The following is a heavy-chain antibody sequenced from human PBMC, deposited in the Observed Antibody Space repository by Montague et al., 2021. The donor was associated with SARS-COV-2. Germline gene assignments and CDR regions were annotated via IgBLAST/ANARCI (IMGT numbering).Heavy chain of an antibody. D-gene: IGHD1-7*01. CDR1: GDSITNTRYF. CDR2: LYHNGKT. V-gene: IGHV4-39*01. Sequence: SQTQSLTCNVSGDSITNTRYFWGWIRQPPGKALEWIGSLYHNGKTYYNPSLERRALLSIDTSKNQFSLRLSSVIASDTAVYYCAVELNYFFDYWGQGFLVSVSS. J-gene: IGHJ4*02. CDR3: AVELNYFFDY.